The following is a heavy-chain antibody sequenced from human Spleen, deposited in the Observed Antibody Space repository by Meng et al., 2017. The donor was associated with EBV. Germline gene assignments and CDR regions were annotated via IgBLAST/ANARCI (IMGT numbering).Heavy chain of an antibody. V-gene: IGHV1-69*01. J-gene: IGHJ4*02. CDR1: GGTVRNYG. CDR3: ARVRSWNRLYFDY. CDR2: IIPSFGTT. D-gene: IGHD1-1*01. Sequence: LFGAEGKKPGSSVNVSCTSSGGTVRNYGISWPRQAPGRGLEWIGVIIPSFGTTHFAQKFQGRVTITADESTSTAYMELSSLRSEDTALYYCARVRSWNRLYFDYWGQGTLVTVSS.